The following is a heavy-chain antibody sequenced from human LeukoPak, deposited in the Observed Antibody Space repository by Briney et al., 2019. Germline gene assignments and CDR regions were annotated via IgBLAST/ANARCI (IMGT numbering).Heavy chain of an antibody. D-gene: IGHD1-26*01. V-gene: IGHV3-53*01. CDR3: ARVVGASHHTVDY. Sequence: PGGSLRLSCAASGFTVSAYSMGWVRQAPGKGLEWLSLIYSGDRTYHADSVKGRFTVSRDDSENTLSLQMNSLRVKDTALYFCARVVGASHHTVDYWGQGALVTVSS. CDR1: GFTVSAYS. J-gene: IGHJ4*02. CDR2: IYSGDRT.